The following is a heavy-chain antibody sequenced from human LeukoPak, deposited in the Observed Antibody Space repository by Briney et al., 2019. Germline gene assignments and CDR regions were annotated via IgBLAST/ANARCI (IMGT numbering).Heavy chain of an antibody. J-gene: IGHJ3*02. CDR2: IRYDGSNK. Sequence: GGSLRLSCAASGFTFNNYGMHWVRQAPGKGLEWVAFIRYDGSNKYYGDSVKGRFTISRDNAKNSLYLQMNSLRAEDTAVYYCASSDQLLSDAFDIWGQGTMVTVSS. CDR3: ASSDQLLSDAFDI. V-gene: IGHV3-30*02. CDR1: GFTFNNYG. D-gene: IGHD2-2*01.